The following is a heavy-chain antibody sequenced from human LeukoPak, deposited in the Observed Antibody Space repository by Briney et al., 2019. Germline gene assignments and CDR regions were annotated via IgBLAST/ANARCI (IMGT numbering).Heavy chain of an antibody. V-gene: IGHV1-46*01. CDR1: GGTFSSYA. CDR2: INPSGGST. Sequence: ASVKVSCKASGGTFSSYAISWVRQAPGQGLEWMGIINPSGGSTSYAQKFQGRVTMTRDKSINTVYMELSGLTSDDTALYYCARGPNHYYYMDFWGTGTTVSVSS. J-gene: IGHJ6*03. CDR3: ARGPNHYYYMDF. D-gene: IGHD2-8*01.